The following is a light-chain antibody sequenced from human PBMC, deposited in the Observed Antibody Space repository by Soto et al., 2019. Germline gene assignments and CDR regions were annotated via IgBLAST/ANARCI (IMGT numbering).Light chain of an antibody. Sequence: PMTQSPSSLSASIGDRVTMTFRASQTIDSYLNWFQQKSGQAPKLLMNAASTLRSGVPSRFSASGSGTDFTLTISSLEPEDYATYYCQQSNNGQVNFGQGTRVEIK. J-gene: IGKJ5*01. V-gene: IGKV1-39*01. CDR2: AAS. CDR1: QTIDSY. CDR3: QQSNNGQVN.